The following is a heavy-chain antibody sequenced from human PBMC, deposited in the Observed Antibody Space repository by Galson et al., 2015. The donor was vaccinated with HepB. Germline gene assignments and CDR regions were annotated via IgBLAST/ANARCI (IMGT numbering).Heavy chain of an antibody. Sequence: SLRLSCAASGFTFSSYAMSWVRQAPGKGLEWVSAVSGSGGSTYYADSVKGRFTISRDNSKNTLFLQMNSLRAEDTAVYYCAKDLYSYGVFDYWGQGALVTVSS. CDR1: GFTFSSYA. CDR2: VSGSGGST. J-gene: IGHJ4*02. D-gene: IGHD5-18*01. CDR3: AKDLYSYGVFDY. V-gene: IGHV3-23*01.